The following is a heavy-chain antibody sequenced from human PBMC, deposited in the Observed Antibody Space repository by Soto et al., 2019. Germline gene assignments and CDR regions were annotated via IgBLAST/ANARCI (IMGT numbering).Heavy chain of an antibody. J-gene: IGHJ3*01. Sequence: DVQLVESGGGLIQPGGSLRLSCAAFGLTVSGKYYMAWVRHAPGGGLEWLSGLYDLDGTYYADSVKGRFITSGDSSKNIVYLQINDLRPDDTAVYYCASWHLREHAYDVWGQGTTVTVSS. D-gene: IGHD4-17*01. CDR1: GLTVSGKYY. CDR3: ASWHLREHAYDV. CDR2: LYDLDGT. V-gene: IGHV3-53*01.